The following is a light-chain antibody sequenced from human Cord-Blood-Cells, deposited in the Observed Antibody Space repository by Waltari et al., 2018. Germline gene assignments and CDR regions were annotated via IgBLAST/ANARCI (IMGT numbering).Light chain of an antibody. CDR3: QQSYSTPRT. CDR1: QSISSY. V-gene: IGKV1-39*01. J-gene: IGKJ1*01. Sequence: LQMNPSPSSLSASVGDRDTITCRASQSISSYLNWYQQKPGKAPKLLIYAASSLQSGVPSRFSGSGSGTDFTLTISSLQPEDFATYYCQQSYSTPRTFGQGTKVEIK. CDR2: AAS.